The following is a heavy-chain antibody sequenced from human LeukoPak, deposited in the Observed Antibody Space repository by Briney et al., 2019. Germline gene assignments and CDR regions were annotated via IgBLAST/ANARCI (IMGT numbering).Heavy chain of an antibody. D-gene: IGHD3-10*01. J-gene: IGHJ4*02. CDR1: GFTFSSYW. CDR3: AREDHYYGSGTLDY. V-gene: IGHV3-7*01. CDR2: IKQDGSEK. Sequence: GGSLRLSCAASGFTFSSYWMSWVRQAPGKGLEWVANIKQDGSEKYYVDSVKGRFTISRDNAKNSLYLQMNSLRAEDTAVYYCAREDHYYGSGTLDYWGQGTLVTVSS.